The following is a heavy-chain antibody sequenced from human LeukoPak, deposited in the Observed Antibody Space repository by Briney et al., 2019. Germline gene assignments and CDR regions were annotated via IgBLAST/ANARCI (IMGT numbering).Heavy chain of an antibody. CDR2: IRYDGSNK. CDR1: GFTFSSYG. Sequence: GGSLRLSCAASGFTFSSYGMHWVRQAPGKGLEWVAFIRYDGSNKYYADSVKGRFTISRDNSKNTLYLQMNSLRAEDTAVYYCAKVNIVVVPAAMHGFDCWGQGTLVTVSS. J-gene: IGHJ4*02. D-gene: IGHD2-2*01. V-gene: IGHV3-30*02. CDR3: AKVNIVVVPAAMHGFDC.